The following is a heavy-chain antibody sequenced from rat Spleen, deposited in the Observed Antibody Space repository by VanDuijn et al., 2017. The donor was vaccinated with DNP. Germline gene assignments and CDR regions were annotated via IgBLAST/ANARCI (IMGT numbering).Heavy chain of an antibody. D-gene: IGHD1-2*01. V-gene: IGHV2S63*01. CDR2: MWSGGST. Sequence: EVQLKESGPGLVQPSQTLSLTCTVSGFSLTDYSVHWVRQPPGKGLAWMGVMWSGGSTAYNSALKSRLSISRDTSKSQVFLKMNSLQTEDTAIYYCTRDLGYYYSSYEDAWGQGASVTVSS. CDR1: GFSLTDYS. CDR3: TRDLGYYYSSYEDA. J-gene: IGHJ4*01.